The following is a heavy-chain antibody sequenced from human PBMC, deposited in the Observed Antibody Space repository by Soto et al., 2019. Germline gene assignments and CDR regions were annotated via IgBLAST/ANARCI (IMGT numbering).Heavy chain of an antibody. D-gene: IGHD2-2*02. J-gene: IGHJ4*02. Sequence: GGSLRLSCAASGFALSNYWMSWVRQAPGKGLEWVANINQDGSQKFYLDSVEGRFTISRDNARNSLYLQMNSLRAEDTAIYYCARIYCSSSSCYIDFWGQGILVTVSS. CDR2: INQDGSQK. V-gene: IGHV3-7*03. CDR3: ARIYCSSSSCYIDF. CDR1: GFALSNYW.